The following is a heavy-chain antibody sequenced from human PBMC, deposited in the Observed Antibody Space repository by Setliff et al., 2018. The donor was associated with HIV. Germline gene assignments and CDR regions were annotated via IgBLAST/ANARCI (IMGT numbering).Heavy chain of an antibody. CDR3: ARRKSGSSYRFFNY. Sequence: SETLSLTCTVSGPPIAIGSYYWTWIRQPAGRGLEWIGHISASGNTKYSPTLQSRVTLSVNPSNNQFSLNLTSVTAADTAVYYCARRKSGSSYRFFNYWGLGSLVTVS. V-gene: IGHV4-61*09. J-gene: IGHJ4*02. CDR1: GPPIAIGSYY. CDR2: ISASGNT. D-gene: IGHD3-16*02.